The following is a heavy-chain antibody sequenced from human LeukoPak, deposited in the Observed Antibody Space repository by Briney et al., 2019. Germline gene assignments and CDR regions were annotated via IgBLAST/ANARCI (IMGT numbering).Heavy chain of an antibody. CDR1: GFTFSSYW. CDR3: AGHRGTYYDY. D-gene: IGHD3-16*01. Sequence: PGGSLRLSCAASGFTFSSYWMSWVRQAPGKGLEWVANIKQDGSETYYVVSVRGRFTISRDNAKNSLYLQMNSLRAEDTAVYYCAGHRGTYYDYWGQGTLVTVSS. V-gene: IGHV3-7*01. CDR2: IKQDGSET. J-gene: IGHJ4*02.